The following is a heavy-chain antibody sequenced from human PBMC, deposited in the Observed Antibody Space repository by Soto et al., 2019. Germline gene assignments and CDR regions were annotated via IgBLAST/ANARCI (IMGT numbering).Heavy chain of an antibody. CDR3: AKVGYYDFWVVTKNWFDP. J-gene: IGHJ5*02. CDR1: GFTFSRHA. Sequence: EVQLLESGGGLVQPGGSLRLSCAASGFTFSRHAISWVRQAPGKGLEWVSAISGSGGSTYYADSVRGRFTISRDNSKNTLYLQMNSLRAEDTTVYYCAKVGYYDFWVVTKNWFDPWGQGTLVTVSS. D-gene: IGHD3-3*01. V-gene: IGHV3-23*01. CDR2: ISGSGGST.